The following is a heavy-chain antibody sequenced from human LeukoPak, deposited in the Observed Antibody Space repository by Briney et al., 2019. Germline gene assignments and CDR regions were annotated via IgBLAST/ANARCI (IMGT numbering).Heavy chain of an antibody. CDR1: GGSISSTTSY. V-gene: IGHV4-39*01. J-gene: IGHJ4*02. CDR2: IYYSLST. CDR3: ARHGSTDYFDY. Sequence: SETLSLTCAVSGGSISSTTSYWGWIRQPPGKGLEWIGRIYYSLSTFYNPSLKSRVTISVDTSKNQLSLRLSSVTAADTAVYYCARHGSTDYFDYWGQGTLVTVSS. D-gene: IGHD2-2*03.